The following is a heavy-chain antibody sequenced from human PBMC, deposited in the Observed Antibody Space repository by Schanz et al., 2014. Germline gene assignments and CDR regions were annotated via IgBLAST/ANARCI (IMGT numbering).Heavy chain of an antibody. D-gene: IGHD1-26*01. CDR3: AREEPADHNFDY. Sequence: QVQLQESGPGLVRPSQTLSLTCSVSGGSISSGGYSWSWIRQPPGKGLEWIGYIYHSGSTYYNPSLKSRVTISVDRSKTQFSLKLSSVTAADTAVYYCAREEPADHNFDYWGQGTLVTVSS. J-gene: IGHJ4*02. V-gene: IGHV4-30-2*01. CDR2: IYHSGST. CDR1: GGSISSGGYS.